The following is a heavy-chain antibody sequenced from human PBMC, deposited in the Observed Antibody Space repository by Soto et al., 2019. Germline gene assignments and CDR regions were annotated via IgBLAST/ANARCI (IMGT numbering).Heavy chain of an antibody. V-gene: IGHV3-23*01. J-gene: IGHJ5*02. CDR2: ISGRGGST. Sequence: PGESLKISCAASGFTFSSYAISWVRQAPGKGLEWVSAISGRGGSTYYADSVKGRFTISRDNSKNTLYLQMNSLRAEDTAVYYSAKARALLWFLGFDPWGQGTLVTVSS. CDR1: GFTFSSYA. D-gene: IGHD3-10*01. CDR3: AKARALLWFLGFDP.